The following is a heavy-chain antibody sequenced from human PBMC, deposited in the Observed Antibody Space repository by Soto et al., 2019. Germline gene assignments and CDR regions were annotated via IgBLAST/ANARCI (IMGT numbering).Heavy chain of an antibody. CDR1: GFTFSSYW. CDR2: IKQDGSEK. V-gene: IGHV3-7*01. CDR3: ARDWGDGVAVAGKNDAFDI. D-gene: IGHD6-19*01. J-gene: IGHJ3*02. Sequence: EVQLVESGGGLVQPGGSLRLSCAASGFTFSSYWMSWVRQAPGKGLEWVANIKQDGSEKYYVDSVKGRFTISRDNAKNSLYLQMNRLRAEDTAVYYCARDWGDGVAVAGKNDAFDIWGQGTMVTVSS.